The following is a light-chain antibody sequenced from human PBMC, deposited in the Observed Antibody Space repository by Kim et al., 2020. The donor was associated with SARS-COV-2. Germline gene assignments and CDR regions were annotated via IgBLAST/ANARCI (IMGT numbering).Light chain of an antibody. Sequence: VAVGQTVRITCQGDSLRIYYATWYQQKPGQAPIFVIYGKNNRPSGIPDRFSGSSSGNTASLTITGTQAGDEADYYCNSRDSNDNVVFGGGTQLTVL. V-gene: IGLV3-19*01. J-gene: IGLJ2*01. CDR3: NSRDSNDNVV. CDR2: GKN. CDR1: SLRIYY.